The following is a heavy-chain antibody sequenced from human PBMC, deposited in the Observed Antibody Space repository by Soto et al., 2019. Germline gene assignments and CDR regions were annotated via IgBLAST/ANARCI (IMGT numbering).Heavy chain of an antibody. V-gene: IGHV2-5*02. CDR1: GFSLSTSGVG. D-gene: IGHD6-19*01. CDR3: AHRRAVARYNWFDP. J-gene: IGHJ5*02. CDR2: IYWDDDK. Sequence: QITLKESGPTLVKPTQTLTLTCTFSGFSLSTSGVGVGWIRQPPGKALEWPALIYWDDDKRYSPSLKSRLTIPKDTSKNQVVLTMTNMDPVDTATYYCAHRRAVARYNWFDPWGQGTLVTVSS.